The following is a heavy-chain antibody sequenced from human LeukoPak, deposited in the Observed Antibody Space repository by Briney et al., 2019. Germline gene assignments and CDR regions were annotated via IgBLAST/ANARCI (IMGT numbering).Heavy chain of an antibody. CDR2: ISGSGHTT. CDR1: GFTFSSYA. J-gene: IGHJ4*02. CDR3: AKDYYDSGSYYYPFDY. D-gene: IGHD3-10*01. V-gene: IGHV3-23*01. Sequence: GGSLRLSCAASGFTFSSYAMSWVRRAPGKGLEWVSGISGSGHTTYYADSVKGRFTISRDNSKNTLYLQMNSLRAEDTAVYYCAKDYYDSGSYYYPFDYWGQGTLVTVSS.